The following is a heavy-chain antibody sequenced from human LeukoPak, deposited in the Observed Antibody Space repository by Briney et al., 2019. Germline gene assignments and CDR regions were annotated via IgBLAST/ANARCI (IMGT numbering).Heavy chain of an antibody. Sequence: SETLSLTGAVYGGSFSGYYWSWIRQPPGKGLEWIGEINHSGSTNYNPSLKSRVTILVDTSKNQFSLKLSSVTAADTAVYYCARGGRPGVDYWGQGTLVTVSP. V-gene: IGHV4-34*01. D-gene: IGHD6-25*01. CDR3: ARGGRPGVDY. J-gene: IGHJ4*02. CDR2: INHSGST. CDR1: GGSFSGYY.